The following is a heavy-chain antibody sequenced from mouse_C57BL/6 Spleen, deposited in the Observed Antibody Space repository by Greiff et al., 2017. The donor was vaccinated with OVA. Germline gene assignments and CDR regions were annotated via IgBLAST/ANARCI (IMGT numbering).Heavy chain of an antibody. CDR3: TRAYYSNYEGAWFAY. J-gene: IGHJ3*01. V-gene: IGHV5-9-1*02. CDR1: GFTFSSYA. Sequence: DVKLVESGEGLVKPGGSLKLSCAASGFTFSSYAMSWVRQTPEKRLEWVAYISSGGDYIYYADTVKGRFTISRDNARKTLYLQMSSLKSEDTAMYYCTRAYYSNYEGAWFAYWGQGTLVTVSA. CDR2: ISSGGDYI. D-gene: IGHD2-5*01.